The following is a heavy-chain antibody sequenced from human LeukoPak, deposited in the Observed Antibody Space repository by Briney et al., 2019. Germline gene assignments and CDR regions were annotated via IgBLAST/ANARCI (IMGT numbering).Heavy chain of an antibody. J-gene: IGHJ5*02. D-gene: IGHD3-3*01. CDR2: IIPIFGTA. CDR1: GGTFSSYA. Sequence: SVKVSCKASGGTFSSYAISWVRQAPGQGLEWMGGIIPIFGTANYAQKFQGRVTITADESTSTAYMELSSLRSEDTAVYYCARDSSFRITIFGVVAPNWFDPWGQGTLVTVSS. CDR3: ARDSSFRITIFGVVAPNWFDP. V-gene: IGHV1-69*01.